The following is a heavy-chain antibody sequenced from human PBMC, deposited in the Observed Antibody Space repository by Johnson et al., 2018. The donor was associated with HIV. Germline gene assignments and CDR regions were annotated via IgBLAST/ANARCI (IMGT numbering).Heavy chain of an antibody. CDR3: ASGGPLSGSDECCFDV. Sequence: QVQLVESGGGLVKPGGSLRLSCVASGFTFKDHYMSWIRQAPGKGLEWVSYISSSDSSIYYADSVKGGFTISRDNAKNSLYLQMNSLRVEDTPVSSCASGGPLSGSDECCFDVWGQGTMVTVSS. D-gene: IGHD1-26*01. CDR1: GFTFKDHY. J-gene: IGHJ3*01. V-gene: IGHV3-11*04. CDR2: ISSSDSSI.